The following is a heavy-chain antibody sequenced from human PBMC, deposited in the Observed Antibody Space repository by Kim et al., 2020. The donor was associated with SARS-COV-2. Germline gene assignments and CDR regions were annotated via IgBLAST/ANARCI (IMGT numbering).Heavy chain of an antibody. J-gene: IGHJ5*02. V-gene: IGHV4-34*01. CDR3: ARATSFRLYYDFWSGYYREDWFDP. Sequence: SETLSLTCAVYGGSFSGYYWSWIRQPPGKGLEWIGEINHSGSTNYNPSLKSRVTISVDTSKNQFSLKLSSVTAADTAVYYCARATSFRLYYDFWSGYYREDWFDPWGQGTLVTVSS. CDR2: INHSGST. D-gene: IGHD3-3*01. CDR1: GGSFSGYY.